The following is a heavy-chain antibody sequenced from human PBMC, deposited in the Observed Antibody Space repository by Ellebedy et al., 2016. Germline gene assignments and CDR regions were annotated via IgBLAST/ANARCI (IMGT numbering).Heavy chain of an antibody. CDR2: ISSSGTT. Sequence: SETLSLTCTVSGGSISDIGYYWGWIRQPPGKGLEWIATISSSGTTYYTSSLKSRVTISIDQSKNQFSLKLTSVTAADTAVYYCARDKDGYPTGYWGQGTLVTVSS. J-gene: IGHJ4*02. D-gene: IGHD5-24*01. CDR1: GGSISDIGYY. CDR3: ARDKDGYPTGY. V-gene: IGHV4-39*07.